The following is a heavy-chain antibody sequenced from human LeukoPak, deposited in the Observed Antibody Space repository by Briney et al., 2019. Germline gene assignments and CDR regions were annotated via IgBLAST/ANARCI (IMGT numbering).Heavy chain of an antibody. Sequence: GESLKISCNGSGYSFTSYWIGWVRQMPAKDLEWIGIIYPGDSDTRYSPSLQGQVTISADKSNNPVSLQLSILPAPSPALYYSARSSAMTYNGPRDYWGQGTLVTVSS. CDR1: GYSFTSYW. J-gene: IGHJ4*02. D-gene: IGHD3-10*01. CDR3: ARSSAMTYNGPRDY. V-gene: IGHV5-51*01. CDR2: IYPGDSDT.